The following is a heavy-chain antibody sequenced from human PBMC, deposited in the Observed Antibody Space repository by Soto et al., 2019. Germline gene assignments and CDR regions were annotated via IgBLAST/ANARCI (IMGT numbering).Heavy chain of an antibody. J-gene: IGHJ6*02. D-gene: IGHD4-17*01. CDR1: GFTFSSYA. CDR2: ISGSGGST. CDR3: AKDTLYGDYYYYGMDV. V-gene: IGHV3-23*01. Sequence: PGGSLRLSCAASGFTFSSYAMSWVRQAPGKGLEWVSAISGSGGSTYYADSVKGRFTISRDNSKNTLYLQMNSLRAEDTAVYYCAKDTLYGDYYYYGMDVWGQGTTVTVSS.